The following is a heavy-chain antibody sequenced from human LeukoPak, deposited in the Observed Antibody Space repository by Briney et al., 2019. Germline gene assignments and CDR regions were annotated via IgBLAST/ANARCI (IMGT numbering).Heavy chain of an antibody. CDR2: ISYDGSNK. J-gene: IGHJ4*02. Sequence: PGGSLRLSCAASGFTFSSYAMHWVRQAPGKGLEWVAVISYDGSNKYYADSVKGRFTISRDNSKNTLYLQMNSLRAEDTAVYYCATSRFYLESWGQGTLVTVPS. CDR1: GFTFSSYA. CDR3: ATSRFYLES. V-gene: IGHV3-30-3*01.